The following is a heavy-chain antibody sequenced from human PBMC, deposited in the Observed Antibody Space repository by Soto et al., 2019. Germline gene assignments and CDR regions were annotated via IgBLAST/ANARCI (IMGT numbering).Heavy chain of an antibody. V-gene: IGHV1-3*01. Sequence: ASVKVSCKASGYTFTNYAMHWVRQAPGQRLEWMGWINAGNSNTKYSQKFQGRVTITRDTSASTAYMKLSSLRSEDTAVYYCARVSGYYLPDYWGQGTLVTVSS. D-gene: IGHD5-12*01. CDR2: INAGNSNT. CDR1: GYTFTNYA. CDR3: ARVSGYYLPDY. J-gene: IGHJ4*02.